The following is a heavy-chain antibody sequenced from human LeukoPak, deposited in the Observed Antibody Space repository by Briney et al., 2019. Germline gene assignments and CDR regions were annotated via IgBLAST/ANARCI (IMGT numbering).Heavy chain of an antibody. CDR1: GGSFSGYY. V-gene: IGHV4-59*01. Sequence: PSETLSLICAVYGGSFSGYYWSWIRQPPGKGLEWIGYIYYSGSTNYNPSLKSRVTISLDTSKNQFSLKLNSVTAADTAVYYCASHYGSGSFYSPFDYWGQGTLVTVSS. CDR3: ASHYGSGSFYSPFDY. D-gene: IGHD3-10*01. J-gene: IGHJ4*02. CDR2: IYYSGST.